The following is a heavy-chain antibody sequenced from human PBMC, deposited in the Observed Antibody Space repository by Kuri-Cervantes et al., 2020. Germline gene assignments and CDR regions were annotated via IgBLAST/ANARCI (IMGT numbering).Heavy chain of an antibody. CDR1: GFTFSSYG. D-gene: IGHD4-23*01. CDR2: IWYDGSNK. CDR3: AREYGGNHRYFDL. V-gene: IGHV3-33*01. Sequence: GGSLRLSCAASGFTFSSYGMHWVRQAPGKGLEWVAVIWYDGSNKYYADSVKGRFTISRDNSKNTLYLQMNSLRAEDTAVFYCAREYGGNHRYFDLWGRGTRVTVSS. J-gene: IGHJ2*01.